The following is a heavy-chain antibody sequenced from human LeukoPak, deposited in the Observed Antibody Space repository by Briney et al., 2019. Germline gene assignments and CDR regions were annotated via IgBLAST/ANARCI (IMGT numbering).Heavy chain of an antibody. CDR3: ARGLSGDDAFDI. D-gene: IGHD2/OR15-2a*01. J-gene: IGHJ3*02. Sequence: GGSLRLSCAASGFIFSNYVMLWVRQAPGKGLEWVAAISYVGSNKYYADSVKGRFTISRDNSRNTLYLQMNSLRAEDTAVYYCARGLSGDDAFDIWGQGTMVTVSS. V-gene: IGHV3-30-3*01. CDR2: ISYVGSNK. CDR1: GFIFSNYV.